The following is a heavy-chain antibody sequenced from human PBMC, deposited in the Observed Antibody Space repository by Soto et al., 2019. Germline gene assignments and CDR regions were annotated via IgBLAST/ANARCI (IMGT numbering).Heavy chain of an antibody. D-gene: IGHD2-2*01. CDR1: GGTFHSYA. J-gene: IGHJ6*02. CDR2: IIPIFGAG. CDR3: VRDLYGRQLGYGSSTSCPEPYYSYSYGMDV. Sequence: GASVQVSYQASGGTFHSYAISWLRQAPGQGLEWMGGIIPIFGAGNYAQKFQGRVTITEDESTSTAYIVLSSLRSEDPGVYYCVRDLYGRQLGYGSSTSCPEPYYSYSYGMDVWGQGTTVTVSS. V-gene: IGHV1-69*13.